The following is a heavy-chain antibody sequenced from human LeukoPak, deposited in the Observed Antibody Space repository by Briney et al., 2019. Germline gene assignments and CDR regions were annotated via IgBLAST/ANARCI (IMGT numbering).Heavy chain of an antibody. D-gene: IGHD3-22*01. V-gene: IGHV3-21*01. CDR2: ISSSSSYI. CDR1: GFTFSRYR. Sequence: GGSLRLSCAASGFTFSRYRMNWVRQAPGKGLECVSSISSSSSYIYYADSVKGRFNISRDNAKNSLYLQMNSLRAEDTAVYYCARDPYYYDSSGYRNWGQGTLVTVSS. J-gene: IGHJ4*02. CDR3: ARDPYYYDSSGYRN.